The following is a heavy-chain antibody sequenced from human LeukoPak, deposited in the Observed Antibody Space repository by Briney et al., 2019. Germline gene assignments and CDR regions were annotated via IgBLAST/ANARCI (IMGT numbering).Heavy chain of an antibody. Sequence: ASVKVSCKASGYTFNNYGISWVRQAPGQGLEWMGRISAYNGNTNYAQKVQDRVTMTTDTSTSTAYMELRNLTSDDTAAYYCARDSADCSGGSCYSAEYFQHWGQGTLVTVSS. CDR3: ARDSADCSGGSCYSAEYFQH. V-gene: IGHV1-18*01. CDR2: ISAYNGNT. CDR1: GYTFNNYG. D-gene: IGHD2-15*01. J-gene: IGHJ1*01.